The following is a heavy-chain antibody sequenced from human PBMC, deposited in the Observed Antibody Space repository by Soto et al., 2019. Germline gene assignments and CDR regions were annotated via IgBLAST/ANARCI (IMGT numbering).Heavy chain of an antibody. V-gene: IGHV4-34*01. Sequence: SETLSLTCAVXGGSFSGYYWSWIRQPPGKGLEWIGEINHSGSTNYNPSLKSRVTISVDTSKNQFSLKLSSVTAADTAVYYCARVSGSGTVGYWGQGTLVTVSS. J-gene: IGHJ4*02. CDR3: ARVSGSGTVGY. D-gene: IGHD3-10*01. CDR2: INHSGST. CDR1: GGSFSGYY.